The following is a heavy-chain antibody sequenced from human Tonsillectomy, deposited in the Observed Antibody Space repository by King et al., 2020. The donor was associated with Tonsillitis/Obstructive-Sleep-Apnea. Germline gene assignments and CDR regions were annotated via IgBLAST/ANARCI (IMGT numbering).Heavy chain of an antibody. CDR2: ISSSGNTI. D-gene: IGHD2-2*01. V-gene: IGHV3-48*03. J-gene: IGHJ3*02. Sequence: QLVESGGGLVQPGGSLRLSCTASGFTFSYYDMTWVRQAPGKGLEWVSFISSSGNTIYYADSVKGRFTISRDNAKNSTYLQMNSLRADDTAVYYCARDRYIVVIPAAVDAFDIWGQGTMVTVSS. CDR3: ARDRYIVVIPAAVDAFDI. CDR1: GFTFSYYD.